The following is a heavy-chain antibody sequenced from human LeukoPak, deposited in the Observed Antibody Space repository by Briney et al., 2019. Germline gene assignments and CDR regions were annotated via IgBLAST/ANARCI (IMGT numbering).Heavy chain of an antibody. CDR2: INHSGST. CDR3: ARGPHLVVVAATPFGY. V-gene: IGHV4-34*01. CDR1: GGSFSGYY. Sequence: PSETLSLTCAVYGGSFSGYYWSWLRQPPGKGLEWIGEINHSGSTNYNPSLKSRVTISVDTSKNQFSLKLSSVTAADTAVYYCARGPHLVVVAATPFGYWGQGTLVTVSS. J-gene: IGHJ4*02. D-gene: IGHD2-15*01.